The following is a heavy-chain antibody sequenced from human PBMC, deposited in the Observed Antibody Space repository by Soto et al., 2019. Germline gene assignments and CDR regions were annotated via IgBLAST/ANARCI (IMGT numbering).Heavy chain of an antibody. CDR2: IIPIFGTA. D-gene: IGHD2-2*01. V-gene: IGHV1-69*06. CDR1: GGTFCSYA. CDR3: AVTYCSSTSCYQDGMDV. Sequence: QVQLVQSGAEVKKPGSSVKVSCKASGGTFCSYAISWVRQAPGQGLEWVGGIIPIFGTANYAQKFQGSVTITADKSTSRAYMELSSLISEDTAVYYCAVTYCSSTSCYQDGMDVWGQGTTVTVSS. J-gene: IGHJ6*02.